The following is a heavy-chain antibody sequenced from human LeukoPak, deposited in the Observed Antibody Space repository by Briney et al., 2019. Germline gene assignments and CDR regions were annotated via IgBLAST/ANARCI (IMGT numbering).Heavy chain of an antibody. CDR2: IIPILGIA. Sequence: SVKVSCKASGGTFSSYAISWVRQAPGQGLEWMGRIIPILGIANYAQKFQGRVTITADKSTSTAYMELSSLRSEDTAVYYCARLSSSWDLDYWGQGTLVTVSS. CDR3: ARLSSSWDLDY. CDR1: GGTFSSYA. V-gene: IGHV1-69*04. D-gene: IGHD6-13*01. J-gene: IGHJ4*02.